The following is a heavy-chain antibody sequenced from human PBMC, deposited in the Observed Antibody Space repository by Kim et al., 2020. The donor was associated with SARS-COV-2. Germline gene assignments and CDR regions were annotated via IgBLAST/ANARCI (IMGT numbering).Heavy chain of an antibody. D-gene: IGHD2-15*01. J-gene: IGHJ4*01. CDR1: GFTFSSYG. CDR3: AKDPRGGSGGSCLDY. V-gene: IGHV3-30*18. Sequence: GGSLRLSCAASGFTFSSYGMHWVRQAPGKGLEWVAVISYDGSNKYYADSVKGRFTISRDNSKNTLYLQMNSLRAEDTAVYYCAKDPRGGSGGSCLDYWG. CDR2: ISYDGSNK.